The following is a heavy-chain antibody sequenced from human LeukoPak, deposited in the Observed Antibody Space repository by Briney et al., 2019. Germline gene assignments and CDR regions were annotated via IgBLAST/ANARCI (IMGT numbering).Heavy chain of an antibody. CDR1: GGSISGYY. CDR3: ARDRGGYDFWSGYSAPYFDY. J-gene: IGHJ4*02. V-gene: IGHV4-59*01. D-gene: IGHD3-3*01. Sequence: PSETLSLTCTVSGGSISGYYWSWIRQPPGNRLEWIGYIYYSGSTNYNPSLKSRVTISVDTSKNQFSLKLSSVTAADTAVYYCARDRGGYDFWSGYSAPYFDYWGQGTLVTVSS. CDR2: IYYSGST.